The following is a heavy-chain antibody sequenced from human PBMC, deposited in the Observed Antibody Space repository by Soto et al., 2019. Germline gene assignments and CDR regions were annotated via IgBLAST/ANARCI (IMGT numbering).Heavy chain of an antibody. V-gene: IGHV3-13*04. CDR2: IGTAGDK. D-gene: IGHD2-15*01. CDR1: GFTFRSYD. J-gene: IGHJ4*02. Sequence: QPGGSLRLSCAASGFTFRSYDMHWARQATGKGLEWVSAIGTAGDKYYPGSVKGRFTISRENAKNSLYLQMNSLSAGDTAVYYCSSVYCSGGSCYYLDYWGQGTLVTVS. CDR3: SSVYCSGGSCYYLDY.